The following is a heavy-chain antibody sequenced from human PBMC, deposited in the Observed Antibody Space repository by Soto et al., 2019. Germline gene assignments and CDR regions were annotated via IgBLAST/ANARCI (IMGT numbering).Heavy chain of an antibody. Sequence: GESLKISCKGSGYNFANYWIGWVRQMPGKGLEWMGIIYPGNSDTRYSPSFQGQVTISADTSISTAYLEWSSLKASDAAIYYCARHVYYDVLKKNYWGQGTLVTVAS. J-gene: IGHJ4*02. CDR2: IYPGNSDT. CDR3: ARHVYYDVLKKNY. V-gene: IGHV5-51*01. CDR1: GYNFANYW. D-gene: IGHD3-9*01.